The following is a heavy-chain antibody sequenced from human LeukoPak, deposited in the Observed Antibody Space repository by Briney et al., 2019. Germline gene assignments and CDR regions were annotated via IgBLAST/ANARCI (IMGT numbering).Heavy chain of an antibody. J-gene: IGHJ5*02. CDR2: IYNSGST. CDR1: GGSFSGNY. V-gene: IGHV4-38-2*01. D-gene: IGHD6-13*01. Sequence: SETLSLTCAVYGGSFSGNYWGWIRQPPGKGLEWIGSIYNSGSTYYNPSLKSRVTISVDTSKNQFSLKLRSVTAADTAMYYCARAYSSSWYYDWFDPWGQGTLVTVSS. CDR3: ARAYSSSWYYDWFDP.